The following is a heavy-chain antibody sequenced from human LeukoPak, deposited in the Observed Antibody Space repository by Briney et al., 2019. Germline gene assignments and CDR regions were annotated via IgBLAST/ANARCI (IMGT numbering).Heavy chain of an antibody. Sequence: ASVKVSCKASGYTFTSYGISWARPAPGQGLEWMGWISAYNGNTNYAQKLQGRVTMTTDTSTSTAYMELRSLRSDDTTVYYCARDVDYYDSSGYYYVVSDYYYGMDVWGQGTTVTVSS. D-gene: IGHD3-22*01. V-gene: IGHV1-18*01. J-gene: IGHJ6*02. CDR2: ISAYNGNT. CDR1: GYTFTSYG. CDR3: ARDVDYYDSSGYYYVVSDYYYGMDV.